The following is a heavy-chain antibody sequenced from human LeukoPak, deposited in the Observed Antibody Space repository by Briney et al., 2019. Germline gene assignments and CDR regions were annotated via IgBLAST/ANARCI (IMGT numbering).Heavy chain of an antibody. J-gene: IGHJ5*02. CDR3: ARDSGYYYGWFDP. V-gene: IGHV3-74*01. D-gene: IGHD3-22*01. CDR1: GFTFSSYA. Sequence: GGSLRLSCTASGFTFSSYAMNWVRQAPGKGLVWVSRINSDGSSTSYADSVKGRFTISRDNAKNTLYLQMNSLRAEDTAVYYCARDSGYYYGWFDPWGQGTLVTVSS. CDR2: INSDGSST.